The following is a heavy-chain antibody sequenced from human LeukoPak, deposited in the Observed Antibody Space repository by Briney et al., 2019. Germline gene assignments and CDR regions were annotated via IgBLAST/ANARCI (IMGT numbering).Heavy chain of an antibody. D-gene: IGHD2-21*02. CDR3: ASSVVTAISAFDI. CDR2: IYYSGST. V-gene: IGHV4-59*08. CDR1: GGSISSYY. J-gene: IGHJ3*02. Sequence: SETLSLTCTVSGGSISSYYWSWIRQPPGKGLEWIGYIYYSGSTNYNPSLKSRVTISVDTSKNQFSLKLSSVTAADTAVYYCASSVVTAISAFDIWGQGTMVTVSS.